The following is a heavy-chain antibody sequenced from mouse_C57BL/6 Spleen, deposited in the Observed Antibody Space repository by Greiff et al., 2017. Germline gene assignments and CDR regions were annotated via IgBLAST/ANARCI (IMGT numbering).Heavy chain of an antibody. Sequence: VQLQESGAELAKPGASVKLSCKASGYTFTSYWMHWVKQRPGQGLEWIGYINPSSGYTKYNQKFKDKATLTAEKSSSTANMQRSSLTYEDSAVDYCARREGFYDMDDGGQGTSGTVSS. CDR3: ARREGFYDMDD. J-gene: IGHJ4*01. CDR1: GYTFTSYW. V-gene: IGHV1-7*01. CDR2: INPSSGYT.